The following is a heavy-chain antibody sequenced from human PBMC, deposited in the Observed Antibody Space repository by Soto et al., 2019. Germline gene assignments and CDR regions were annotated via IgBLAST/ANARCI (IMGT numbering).Heavy chain of an antibody. CDR3: VRSREGYNLVADY. Sequence: EAQLVESGGGLVQPGGSLRLSCAASVFTFSCYWMHWVRQAPERGLVWVSRINGDGTTTHYADSVKGRFTISRDNAKNTLYLQMNRLRAEDTAVSSCVRSREGYNLVADYWGQGTLVTVSS. D-gene: IGHD5-12*01. J-gene: IGHJ4*02. CDR2: INGDGTTT. V-gene: IGHV3-74*01. CDR1: VFTFSCYW.